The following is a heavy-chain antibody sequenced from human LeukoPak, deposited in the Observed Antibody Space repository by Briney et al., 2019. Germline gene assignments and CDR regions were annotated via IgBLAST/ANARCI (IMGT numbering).Heavy chain of an antibody. J-gene: IGHJ4*02. CDR1: GFTVSNNY. CDR3: ASDGYSYGHYYFDY. D-gene: IGHD5-18*01. CDR2: IYSGGST. V-gene: IGHV3-53*05. Sequence: GGSLRLSCAASGFTVSNNYMNWVRQAPGKGLEWVSLIYSGGSTYYADSVKGRFTISRDNSKNTLYLQMNSLRAEDTAVYYCASDGYSYGHYYFDYWGQGTLVTVSS.